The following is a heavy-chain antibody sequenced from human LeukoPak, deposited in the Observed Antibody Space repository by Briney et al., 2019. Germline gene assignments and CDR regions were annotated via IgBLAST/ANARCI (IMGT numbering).Heavy chain of an antibody. CDR3: AELGITMIGGV. CDR1: GFTFSSYE. Sequence: GGSLRLSCAASGFTFSSYEMNWVRQAPGKGLEWVSYISSSGSTIYYADSMKGRFTISRDNAKNSLYLQMNSLRAEDTAVYYCAELGITMIGGVWGKGTTVTVSS. V-gene: IGHV3-48*03. J-gene: IGHJ6*04. CDR2: ISSSGSTI. D-gene: IGHD3-10*02.